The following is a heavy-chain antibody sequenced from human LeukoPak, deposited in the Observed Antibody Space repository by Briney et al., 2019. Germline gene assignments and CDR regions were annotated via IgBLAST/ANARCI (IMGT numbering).Heavy chain of an antibody. V-gene: IGHV3-73*01. CDR3: AKDPLQQLDQVDTAMVIPY. CDR1: GFTFSGSA. J-gene: IGHJ4*02. CDR2: IRSKANSYAT. Sequence: GGSLRLSCAASGFTFSGSAMHWVRQASGKGLEWVGRIRSKANSYATAYAASVKGRFTISRDDSKNTAYLQMNSLRAEDTAVYYCAKDPLQQLDQVDTAMVIPYWGQGTLVTVSS. D-gene: IGHD5-18*01.